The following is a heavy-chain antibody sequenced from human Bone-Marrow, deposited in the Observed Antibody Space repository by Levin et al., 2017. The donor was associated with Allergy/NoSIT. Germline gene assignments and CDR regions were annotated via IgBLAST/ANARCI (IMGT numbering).Heavy chain of an antibody. CDR3: ARWARYTHTNYYGMDV. J-gene: IGHJ6*04. CDR1: GFNFRSYA. CDR2: IWFDASNK. Sequence: GGSLRLSCTASGFNFRSYAMHWVRQAPGKGLEWVANIWFDASNKYYVDSVKGRITISRDDAKETLYLQMNSLRVEDTAVYYCARWARYTHTNYYGMDVWGTGTTVTVSS. V-gene: IGHV3-33*01. D-gene: IGHD3-9*01.